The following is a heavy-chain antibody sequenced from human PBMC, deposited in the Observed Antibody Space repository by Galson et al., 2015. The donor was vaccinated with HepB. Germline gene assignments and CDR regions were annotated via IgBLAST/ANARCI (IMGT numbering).Heavy chain of an antibody. Sequence: SVKVSCKASAYTFSSYTITWVRQAPGQGLEWMGWISPYNRDTNYARKLQGRVTMTTDTSTSTAYLKLKGLRSDDTAVYYCARVALGGVVGGNQNNRFDPWGQGTLVTVSS. CDR3: ARVALGGVVGGNQNNRFDP. D-gene: IGHD4-23*01. V-gene: IGHV1-18*04. CDR1: AYTFSSYT. CDR2: ISPYNRDT. J-gene: IGHJ5*02.